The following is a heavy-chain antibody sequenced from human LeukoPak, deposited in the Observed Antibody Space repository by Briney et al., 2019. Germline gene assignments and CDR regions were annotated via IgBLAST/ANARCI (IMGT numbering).Heavy chain of an antibody. D-gene: IGHD1-26*01. Sequence: GGPLGPSVAAPGFTFDDYAMSWFGQAQGKGRGWVSGINWNGGSTGYADSVKGRFTISRDNAKNSLYLQMNSLRAEDTALYYCARLFARSGNLPPFDYWGQGTLVTVSS. CDR3: ARLFARSGNLPPFDY. CDR2: INWNGGST. J-gene: IGHJ4*02. CDR1: GFTFDDYA. V-gene: IGHV3-20*03.